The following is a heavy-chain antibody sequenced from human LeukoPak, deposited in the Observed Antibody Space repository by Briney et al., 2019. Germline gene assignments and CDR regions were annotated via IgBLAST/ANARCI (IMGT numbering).Heavy chain of an antibody. CDR3: ARGLLVGATRLSRNWFDP. D-gene: IGHD1-26*01. CDR1: GFTFSSYA. Sequence: GSLRLSCAASGFTFSSYAMSWVRQPPGKGLEWIGEINHSGSTNYNPSLKSRVTISVDTSKNQFSLKLSSVTAADTAVYYCARGLLVGATRLSRNWFDPWGQGTLVTVSS. V-gene: IGHV4-34*01. CDR2: INHSGST. J-gene: IGHJ5*02.